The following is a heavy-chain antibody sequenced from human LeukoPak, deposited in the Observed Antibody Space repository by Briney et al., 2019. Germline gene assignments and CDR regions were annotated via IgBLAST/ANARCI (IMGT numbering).Heavy chain of an antibody. V-gene: IGHV1-46*01. CDR2: INPSGGST. J-gene: IGHJ4*02. CDR3: ARIDDSSGYDLSDDY. CDR1: GYTFTSYY. D-gene: IGHD3-22*01. Sequence: ASVKVSCKASGYTFTSYYMHWVRQAPGQGLEWMGIINPSGGSTSYAQKFQGRVTMTRGTSTSTVYMELSSLRSEDTAVYYCARIDDSSGYDLSDDYWGQGTLVTVSS.